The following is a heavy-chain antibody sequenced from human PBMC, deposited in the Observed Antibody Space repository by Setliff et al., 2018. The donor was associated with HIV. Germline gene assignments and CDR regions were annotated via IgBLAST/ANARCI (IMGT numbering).Heavy chain of an antibody. J-gene: IGHJ4*02. Sequence: GSGPTLVNPTQTLTLTCTFSGFSLTTSGVGVGWIRQPPGEALEWLALIYWNDDKRYNLSLKSRLTVTKDTSKKEVVVTMTNMDPVDTATYYCAHNRDHSTGPYFYDYWGQGTRVTSPQ. V-gene: IGHV2-5*01. D-gene: IGHD6-19*01. CDR2: IYWNDDK. CDR3: AHNRDHSTGPYFYDY. CDR1: GFSLTTSGVG.